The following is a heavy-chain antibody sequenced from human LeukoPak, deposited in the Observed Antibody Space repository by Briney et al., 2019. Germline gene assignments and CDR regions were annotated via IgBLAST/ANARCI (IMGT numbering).Heavy chain of an antibody. V-gene: IGHV3-30*02. Sequence: PGGSLRLSCAASGFTFSSYGMHWVRQAPGKGLEWVAFIRYDGSNKYYADSVKGRFTISRDNFKNTLYLQMNSLRAEDTAVYYCAKPAGYSSSWYPNFDYWGQGTLVTVSS. CDR2: IRYDGSNK. J-gene: IGHJ4*02. D-gene: IGHD6-13*01. CDR3: AKPAGYSSSWYPNFDY. CDR1: GFTFSSYG.